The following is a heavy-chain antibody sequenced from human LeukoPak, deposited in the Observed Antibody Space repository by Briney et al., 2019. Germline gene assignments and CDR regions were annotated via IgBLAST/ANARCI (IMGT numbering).Heavy chain of an antibody. CDR2: ISSSGSTI. CDR3: ARDSTTTVTTVDY. V-gene: IGHV3-48*03. Sequence: PGGSLRLSCAASGFTFSSYEMNWVRQAPGKGLEWVSYISSSGSTIYYADSVKGRFTISRDNAKNSLYLQMNSLRAEDTAVYYCARDSTTTVTTVDYWGQGTLVTVSS. CDR1: GFTFSSYE. J-gene: IGHJ4*02. D-gene: IGHD4-17*01.